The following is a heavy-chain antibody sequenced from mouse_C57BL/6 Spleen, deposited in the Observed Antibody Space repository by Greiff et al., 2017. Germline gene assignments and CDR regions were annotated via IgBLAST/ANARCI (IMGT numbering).Heavy chain of an antibody. CDR2: ISSGGSYT. V-gene: IGHV5-6*01. Sequence: EVQRVESGGDLVKPGGSLKLSCAASGFTFSSYGMSWVRQTPDKRLEWVATISSGGSYTYYPDSVKGRFTISRDNAKNTLYLQMSSLKSEDTAMYYCASLAPEYFDYWGQGTTLTVSS. CDR1: GFTFSSYG. CDR3: ASLAPEYFDY. J-gene: IGHJ2*01.